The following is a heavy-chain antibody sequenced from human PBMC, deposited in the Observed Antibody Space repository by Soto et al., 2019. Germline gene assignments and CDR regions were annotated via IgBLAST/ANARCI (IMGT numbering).Heavy chain of an antibody. CDR2: IYPGDSDT. CDR3: ARQPSYYDSSGYLVPQIDY. Sequence: GESLKISCKGSGYSFTSYWIGWVRQMPGKGLGWMGIIYPGDSDTRYSPSFQGQVTISADKSISTAYLQWSSLKASDTAMYYCARQPSYYDSSGYLVPQIDYWGQGTLATVSS. D-gene: IGHD3-22*01. CDR1: GYSFTSYW. J-gene: IGHJ4*02. V-gene: IGHV5-51*01.